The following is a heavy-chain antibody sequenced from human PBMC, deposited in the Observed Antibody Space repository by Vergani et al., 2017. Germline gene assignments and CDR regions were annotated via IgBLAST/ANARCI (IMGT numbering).Heavy chain of an antibody. CDR3: ARQNSSGWYPFFDY. CDR2: INPNSGGT. Sequence: QVQLVQSGAEVQKPGASVKVSCKASGYTFTGYYMHWARQAPGQGLEWMGWINPNSGGTNYAQKFQGRVTMTRDTSISTAYMELSRLRSDDTAVYYCARQNSSGWYPFFDYWGQGTLVTVSS. D-gene: IGHD6-19*01. CDR1: GYTFTGYY. J-gene: IGHJ4*02. V-gene: IGHV1-2*02.